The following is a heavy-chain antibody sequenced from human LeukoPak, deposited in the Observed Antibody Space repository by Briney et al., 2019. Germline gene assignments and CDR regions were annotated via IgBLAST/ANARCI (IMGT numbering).Heavy chain of an antibody. CDR2: IYTSGSP. V-gene: IGHV4-4*07. Sequence: SETLSLTCTVSGGSISNYYWSWIRQPAGKGLEWIGRIYTSGSPNYNPFLKTRVTMSVDTSKNQFSLKLSSVTAADTAVYYCARIKSYGYVRYWFDPWGQGTLVTVSS. CDR1: GGSISNYY. D-gene: IGHD5-18*01. J-gene: IGHJ5*02. CDR3: ARIKSYGYVRYWFDP.